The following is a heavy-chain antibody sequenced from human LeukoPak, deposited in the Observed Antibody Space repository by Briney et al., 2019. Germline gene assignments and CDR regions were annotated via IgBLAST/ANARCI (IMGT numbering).Heavy chain of an antibody. D-gene: IGHD2-8*01. V-gene: IGHV1-18*01. J-gene: IGHJ3*01. Sequence: ASVKVSCKASGYNFRNYAINWVRQAPGQGLEWMGWISAYTGHTNYAQKFQGRVTMTANTSTNTASMELRSLRPDDTAVYYCAKPANLYYASDAFDLWGQGTMVTVSS. CDR3: AKPANLYYASDAFDL. CDR1: GYNFRNYA. CDR2: ISAYTGHT.